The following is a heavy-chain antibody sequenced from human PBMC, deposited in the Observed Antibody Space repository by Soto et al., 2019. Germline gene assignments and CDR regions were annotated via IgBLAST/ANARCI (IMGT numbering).Heavy chain of an antibody. J-gene: IGHJ4*02. V-gene: IGHV3-30-3*01. CDR2: VSNDGITT. Sequence: QVQLVESGGGVVQPGRSLRLSCAASGFSFTSYALHWVRQAPGKGLEWLAVVSNDGITTFYTNSMKGRFTISRDNSENTVYLQINSLSVDDTAVYHCARSHTSSSGEALDYWGQGPLVTVSS. D-gene: IGHD6-6*01. CDR3: ARSHTSSSGEALDY. CDR1: GFSFTSYA.